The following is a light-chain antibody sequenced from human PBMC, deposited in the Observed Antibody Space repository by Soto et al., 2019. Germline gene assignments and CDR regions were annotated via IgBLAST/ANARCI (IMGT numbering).Light chain of an antibody. Sequence: DIQMTQSPSSLSASVGDRVTITCQASQDISNYLNWYQQKPGKAPKLLIYDASNLETGVPSRFNGSGSGTEFTLTISSLQPDDFDTYYCQQYNSYPLTLGGGTKVDIK. CDR2: DAS. CDR3: QQYNSYPLT. CDR1: QDISNY. V-gene: IGKV1-33*01. J-gene: IGKJ4*01.